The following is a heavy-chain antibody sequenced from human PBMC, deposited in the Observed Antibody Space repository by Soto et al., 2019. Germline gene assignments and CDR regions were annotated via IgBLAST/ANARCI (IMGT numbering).Heavy chain of an antibody. Sequence: PSETLSLTCTVSGDSISNYYWSWIRQPAGKGLEWIGRIYTGGSTNYNPSLKSRVTMSTDTSKNQFSLRLTSVTAADTAVYYCARASVGPPGGGSWIMPFDYWGQGALVTVSS. D-gene: IGHD2-15*01. CDR1: GDSISNYY. CDR2: IYTGGST. V-gene: IGHV4-4*07. CDR3: ARASVGPPGGGSWIMPFDY. J-gene: IGHJ4*02.